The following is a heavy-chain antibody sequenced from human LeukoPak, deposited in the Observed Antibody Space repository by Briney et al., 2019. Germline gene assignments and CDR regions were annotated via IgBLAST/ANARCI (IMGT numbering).Heavy chain of an antibody. CDR1: GGSLSSGDYY. V-gene: IGHV4-30-4*01. CDR3: ARDGRFGELSY. CDR2: IYYSGST. D-gene: IGHD3-10*01. Sequence: SQTLSLTCTVSGGSLSSGDYYWSWIRQPPGKGLEWIGYIYYSGSTYYNPSLKSRVTISVDTSKNQFSLKLSSVTAADTAVYYCARDGRFGELSYWGQGTLVTVSS. J-gene: IGHJ4*02.